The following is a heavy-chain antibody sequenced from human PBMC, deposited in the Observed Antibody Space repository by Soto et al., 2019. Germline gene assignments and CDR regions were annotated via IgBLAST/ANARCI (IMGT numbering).Heavy chain of an antibody. J-gene: IGHJ6*02. CDR2: IIPIFGTA. CDR3: ARCGSFGVVKFGYGMAV. Sequence: QVQLVQSGAEVKKPGSSVKVSCKASGGTFSSYAISWVRQAPGQGLEWMGGIIPIFGTANYAQKFQGRVTITADESTSTAYLELRSLRSEDTAVYYCARCGSFGVVKFGYGMAVWGQGTTVTVSS. CDR1: GGTFSSYA. V-gene: IGHV1-69*01. D-gene: IGHD3-3*01.